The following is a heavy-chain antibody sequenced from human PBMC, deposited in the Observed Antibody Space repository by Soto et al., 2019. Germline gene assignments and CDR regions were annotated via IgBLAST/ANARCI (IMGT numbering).Heavy chain of an antibody. Sequence: QVQLVESGGGVVQPGRSLRLSCAASGFTFSSYGMHWVRQAPGKGLEWVAVISYDGSNKYYADSVKGRFTISRDNSKNTLYLQMNSLRAEDTAVYYYAKDIYYDSSGYPYYYYGMDVWGQGTTVTVSS. V-gene: IGHV3-30*18. CDR2: ISYDGSNK. D-gene: IGHD3-22*01. CDR3: AKDIYYDSSGYPYYYYGMDV. CDR1: GFTFSSYG. J-gene: IGHJ6*02.